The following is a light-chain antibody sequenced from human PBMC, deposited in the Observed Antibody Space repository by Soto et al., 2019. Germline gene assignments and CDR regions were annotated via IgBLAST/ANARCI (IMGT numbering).Light chain of an antibody. V-gene: IGKV2-30*01. CDR1: QSLVYKDGNTY. J-gene: IGKJ2*01. CDR3: MQGTHWPYT. Sequence: DVVMTQSPLSLPVTLGQPASISCRSSQSLVYKDGNTYLNWFQQRPGQSPRRLIYKVSNRDSGGPGRFSGSGSGTDFTLEVSRVEAEDVGVYYCMQGTHWPYTFGQGTKLEIK. CDR2: KVS.